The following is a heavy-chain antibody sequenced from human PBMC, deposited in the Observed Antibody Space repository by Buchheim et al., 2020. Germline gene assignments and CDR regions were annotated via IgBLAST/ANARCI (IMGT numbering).Heavy chain of an antibody. Sequence: QVQLVESGGGVVQPGRSLRLSCAASGFTFSSYGMHWVRQAPGKGLEWVAVISYDGSNKYYADSVKGRFTISRDNSKNTLYLQMNSLRAEDTAVYYCAKDNRRTGTPDFDYWGQGTL. D-gene: IGHD1-1*01. CDR1: GFTFSSYG. J-gene: IGHJ4*02. CDR3: AKDNRRTGTPDFDY. CDR2: ISYDGSNK. V-gene: IGHV3-30*18.